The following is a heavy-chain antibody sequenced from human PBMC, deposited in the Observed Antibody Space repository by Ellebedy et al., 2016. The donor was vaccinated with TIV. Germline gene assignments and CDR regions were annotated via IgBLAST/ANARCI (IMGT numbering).Heavy chain of an antibody. Sequence: GESLKISCAASGFTFSSYSMNWVRQAPGKGLEWVSSISSRSIYIYYADSVKGRFTISRDNAKKSLYLQMNSLRAEDTAVYYCARDLDDSSGYYYPMIDYWGQGTLVTVSS. CDR3: ARDLDDSSGYYYPMIDY. J-gene: IGHJ4*02. D-gene: IGHD3-22*01. V-gene: IGHV3-21*01. CDR2: ISSRSIYI. CDR1: GFTFSSYS.